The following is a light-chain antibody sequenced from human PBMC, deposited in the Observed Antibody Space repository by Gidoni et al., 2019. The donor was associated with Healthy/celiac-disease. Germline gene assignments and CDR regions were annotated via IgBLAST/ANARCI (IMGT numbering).Light chain of an antibody. CDR2: GAS. J-gene: IGKJ1*01. CDR1: QSVSSSY. V-gene: IGKV3-20*01. Sequence: EIVLTQSPGTLSLSPGERATLSCRASQSVSSSYLAWYQQKPGQAPRLLIYGASSRATGIPDRFSGSGSGTDFTLTISRLEPEDFAVYYCQQYGSSPPSTFGHXTKVEIQ. CDR3: QQYGSSPPST.